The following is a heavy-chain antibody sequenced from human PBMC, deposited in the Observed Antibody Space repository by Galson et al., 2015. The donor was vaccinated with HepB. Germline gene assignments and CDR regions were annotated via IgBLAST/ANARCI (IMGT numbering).Heavy chain of an antibody. CDR2: ISYDGSNK. D-gene: IGHD2-2*01. CDR1: GFTFSSYA. J-gene: IGHJ6*02. CDR3: ARAMEVVPAAIDEDYYYYGMDV. Sequence: SLRLSCAASGFTFSSYAMHWVRQAPGKGLEWVAVISYDGSNKYYADSVKGRFTISRDNSKNTLYLQMNSLRAEDTAVYYCARAMEVVPAAIDEDYYYYGMDVWGQGTTVTVSS. V-gene: IGHV3-30*04.